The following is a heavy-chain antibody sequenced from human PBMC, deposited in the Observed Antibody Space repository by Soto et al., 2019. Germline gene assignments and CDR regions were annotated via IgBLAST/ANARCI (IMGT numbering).Heavy chain of an antibody. CDR2: ISGTGGSS. J-gene: IGHJ2*01. D-gene: IGHD6-19*01. V-gene: IGHV3-23*01. CDR3: AKRAVAGRNWYFDL. Sequence: EVQLLESGGGLVQPGGSLRLSCAASGFTFSTYIMSWVRQAPGKGMECVSAISGTGGSSSYTDSVKGRFTISRDNSKNTLSLQMDSLRAEDTARYYCAKRAVAGRNWYFDLWGRGTLVTVSS. CDR1: GFTFSTYI.